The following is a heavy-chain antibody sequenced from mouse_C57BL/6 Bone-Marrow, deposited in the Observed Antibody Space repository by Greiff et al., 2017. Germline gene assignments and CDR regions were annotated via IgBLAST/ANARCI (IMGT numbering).Heavy chain of an antibody. Sequence: QVQLQQSGPELVKPGASVKISCKASGYAFSSSWMNWVKQRPGQGLEWIGRIYPGDGDTNYNGKFKGKATLTADKSSSTAYMQLSRLTSEDSAVYFCARGGNYEFAYWGQGTLVTVSA. V-gene: IGHV1-82*01. CDR2: IYPGDGDT. D-gene: IGHD2-1*01. CDR3: ARGGNYEFAY. CDR1: GYAFSSSW. J-gene: IGHJ3*01.